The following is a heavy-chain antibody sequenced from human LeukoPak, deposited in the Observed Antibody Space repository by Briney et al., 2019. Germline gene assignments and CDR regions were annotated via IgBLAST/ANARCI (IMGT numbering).Heavy chain of an antibody. D-gene: IGHD2-15*01. V-gene: IGHV1-8*03. CDR3: ARSVGAATDDYYYMDV. J-gene: IGHJ6*03. CDR1: GCTFTGYD. CDR2: MNPNSGNT. Sequence: ASVKVSCKGSGCTFTGYDVDCLRKATGQGLEWMGWMNPNSGNTGYAQKFQGRVTITRNTSISTAYMELSSLRSEDTAVYYCARSVGAATDDYYYMDVWGKGTTVTVSS.